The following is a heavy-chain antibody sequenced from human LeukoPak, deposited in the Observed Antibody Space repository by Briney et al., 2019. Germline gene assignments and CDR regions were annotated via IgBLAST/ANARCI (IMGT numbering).Heavy chain of an antibody. CDR3: ARSGYYYDAFDI. V-gene: IGHV3-66*01. J-gene: IGHJ3*02. Sequence: GGSLRLSCAASGFIVSSNYMSWVRQAPGKGLEWVSVIYSGGSTYYADSVKGRFTISRDNSKNTLYLQMNSLRAEDTAVYYCARSGYYYDAFDIWGQGTMVTVSS. CDR2: IYSGGST. D-gene: IGHD3-22*01. CDR1: GFIVSSNY.